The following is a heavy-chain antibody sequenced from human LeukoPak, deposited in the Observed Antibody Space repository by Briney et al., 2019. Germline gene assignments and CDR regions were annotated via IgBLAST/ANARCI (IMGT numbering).Heavy chain of an antibody. CDR1: GFTFSSYW. D-gene: IGHD2-8*01. CDR2: IKQDGSEK. Sequence: GGSLRLSCAASGFTFSSYWMSWVRQAPGKGLEWVANIKQDGSEKYYVDSVKGRFTISRDNAKNSLYLQMNSLRAEDTAVYYCARPVSPNYYYYMDVWGKGTTVTVSS. CDR3: ARPVSPNYYYYMDV. V-gene: IGHV3-7*01. J-gene: IGHJ6*03.